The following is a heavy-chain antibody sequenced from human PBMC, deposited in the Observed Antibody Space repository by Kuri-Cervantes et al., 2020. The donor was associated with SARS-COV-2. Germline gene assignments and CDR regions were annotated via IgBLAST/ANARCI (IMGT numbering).Heavy chain of an antibody. J-gene: IGHJ4*02. CDR1: GGSISSGGYY. CDR3: ARRWFDFWSGYYIFDY. D-gene: IGHD3-3*01. Sequence: SETLSLTCTVSGGSISSGGYYWSWIRQPPGKGLEWIGYVYYSGSTYYNPSLKSRVTISVDTSKNQFSLKLSSVTAADTAVYYCARRWFDFWSGYYIFDYWGQGTLVTVSS. V-gene: IGHV4-30-2*03. CDR2: VYYSGST.